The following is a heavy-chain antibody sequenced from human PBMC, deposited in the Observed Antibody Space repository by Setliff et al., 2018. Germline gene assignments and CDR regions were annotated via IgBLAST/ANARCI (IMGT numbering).Heavy chain of an antibody. J-gene: IGHJ5*02. Sequence: ASVKVSCKASGYTFTSYAMNWVRQAPGQGLEWMGWINTNTGNPTYAQGFTGRFVFSLDTSVSTAYLQISSLKAEDTAVYYCARDIVVVPAAILLSFPGQSGWFDPWGQGTLVTVS. CDR1: GYTFTSYA. CDR2: INTNTGNP. CDR3: ARDIVVVPAAILLSFPGQSGWFDP. D-gene: IGHD2-2*02. V-gene: IGHV7-4-1*02.